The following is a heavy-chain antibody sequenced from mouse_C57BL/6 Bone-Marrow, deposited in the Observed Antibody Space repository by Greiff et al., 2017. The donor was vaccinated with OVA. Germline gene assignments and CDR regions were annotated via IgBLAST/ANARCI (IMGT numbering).Heavy chain of an antibody. CDR3: ARHPFITTVVAGAY. J-gene: IGHJ3*01. Sequence: EVQLQESGGDLVKPGGSLKLSCAASGFTFSSYGMSWVRQTPDKRLAWVATISSGGSYTYYPDSVKGRFPISRDNAKNTLYLQMSSLKSEDTAMYYCARHPFITTVVAGAYWGQGTLVTVSA. CDR1: GFTFSSYG. CDR2: ISSGGSYT. D-gene: IGHD1-1*01. V-gene: IGHV5-6*01.